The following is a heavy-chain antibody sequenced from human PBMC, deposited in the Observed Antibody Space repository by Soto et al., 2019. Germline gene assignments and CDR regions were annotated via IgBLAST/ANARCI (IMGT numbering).Heavy chain of an antibody. D-gene: IGHD6-13*01. J-gene: IGHJ6*02. CDR2: IISILGIA. Sequence: QVQLVQSGAEVKKPGSSVKVSCKASGGTFSSYTISWVRQAPGQGLEWMGRIISILGIANYAQKFEGRVTITWDKSTSPAYMVLRSLRSEDTAVYDWARLLVLDCYYGMDVWGHGSTVTVYS. CDR3: ARLLVLDCYYGMDV. CDR1: GGTFSSYT. V-gene: IGHV1-69*02.